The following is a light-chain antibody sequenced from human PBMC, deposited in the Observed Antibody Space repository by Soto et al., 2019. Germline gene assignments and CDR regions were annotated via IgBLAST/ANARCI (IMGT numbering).Light chain of an antibody. J-gene: IGLJ2*01. V-gene: IGLV2-14*01. CDR1: SSDVGAYNY. CDR3: STYINSITFVI. CDR2: EVS. Sequence: QSALTQPASVSGSPGQSITISCTGTSSDVGAYNYISWYQQHPGKAPKLMIYEVSNRPSGVSTRFSGSKSGNTASLTISGLQAEDEVDYYCSTYINSITFVIFGGGTKLTVL.